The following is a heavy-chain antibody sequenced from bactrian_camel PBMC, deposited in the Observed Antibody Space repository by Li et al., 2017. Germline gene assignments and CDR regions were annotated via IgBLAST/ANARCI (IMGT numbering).Heavy chain of an antibody. CDR3: ATGGSWSGASPGFGY. D-gene: IGHD6*01. CDR1: GAPFDDGD. V-gene: IGHV3S55*01. J-gene: IGHJ6*01. CDR2: IVFGGST. Sequence: HVQLVESGGGSVETGGSLKLSCTTSGAPFDDGDMGWYRQAPGIECKLISTIVFGGSTFYSDSVKGRFTISRDNAKNTLYLRLNSLRTEDTAMYYCATGGSWSGASPGFGYWGQGTQVTVS.